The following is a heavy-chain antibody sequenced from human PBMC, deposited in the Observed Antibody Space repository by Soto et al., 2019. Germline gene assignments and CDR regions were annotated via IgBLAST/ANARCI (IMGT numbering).Heavy chain of an antibody. CDR3: ARCSQTITIFGVVSDAFDI. CDR1: GGSISSSSYY. D-gene: IGHD3-3*01. CDR2: IYYSGST. J-gene: IGHJ3*02. V-gene: IGHV4-39*01. Sequence: PSETLSLTCTVSGGSISSSSYYWGWIRQPPGKGLEWIGSIYYSGSTYYNPSLKSRVTISVDTSKNQFSLKLSSVTAADTAVYYCARCSQTITIFGVVSDAFDIWGQGTMVTVSS.